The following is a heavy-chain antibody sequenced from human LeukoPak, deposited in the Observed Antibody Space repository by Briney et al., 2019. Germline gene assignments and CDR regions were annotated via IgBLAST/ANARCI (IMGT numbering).Heavy chain of an antibody. Sequence: ASVKVSCKASGYTFTSYAMNWVRQAPGQGLEWMGWINTNTGNPTYAQGFTGRFVFSSDTSVSTAYLQISSLKAEDTAVYYCAREGSEQWLVRGIGNWFDPWGQGTLVTVSS. D-gene: IGHD6-19*01. CDR2: INTNTGNP. J-gene: IGHJ5*02. CDR3: AREGSEQWLVRGIGNWFDP. CDR1: GYTFTSYA. V-gene: IGHV7-4-1*02.